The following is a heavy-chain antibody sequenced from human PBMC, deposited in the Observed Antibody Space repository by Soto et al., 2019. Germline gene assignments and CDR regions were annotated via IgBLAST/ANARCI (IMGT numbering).Heavy chain of an antibody. CDR1: GGSFSGYY. V-gene: IGHV4-34*01. Sequence: PSETLSLTCAVYGGSFSGYYWSWIRQPPGKGLEWIGEINHSGSTNYNPSPKSRVTISVDTSKNQFSLKLSSVTAADTAVYYCARGRQWLVHYYYYYGMDVWGQGTTVTVSS. CDR3: ARGRQWLVHYYYYYGMDV. D-gene: IGHD6-19*01. CDR2: INHSGST. J-gene: IGHJ6*02.